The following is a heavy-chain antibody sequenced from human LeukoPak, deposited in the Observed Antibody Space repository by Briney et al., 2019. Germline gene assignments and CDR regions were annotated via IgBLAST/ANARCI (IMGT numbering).Heavy chain of an antibody. J-gene: IGHJ4*02. V-gene: IGHV3-30-3*01. CDR1: AFTFSSYA. CDR2: TSYDESTK. D-gene: IGHD6-19*01. CDR3: ARDRKWLPTFDL. Sequence: PGRSLRLSCAASAFTFSSYAMHWVRQAPGKGLEWVAVTSYDESTKHYADSVKGRFTISRDNYKNTLYLQMNSLRADDTAVYYCARDRKWLPTFDLWGQGTLVPESS.